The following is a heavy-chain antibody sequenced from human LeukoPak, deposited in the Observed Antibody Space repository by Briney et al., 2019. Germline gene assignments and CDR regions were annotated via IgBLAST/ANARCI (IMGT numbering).Heavy chain of an antibody. J-gene: IGHJ4*02. D-gene: IGHD1-1*01. CDR2: ISAYNGNT. CDR1: GYTFTSYG. CDR3: ARDARVRTGGSLMGY. V-gene: IGHV1-18*01. Sequence: GASVKVSRKSSGYTFTSYGISWVRQAPGQGLEWMGWISAYNGNTNYAQKLQGRVTMTTDTSTSTAYMELRSLRSDDTAVYYCARDARVRTGGSLMGYWGQGTLVTVSS.